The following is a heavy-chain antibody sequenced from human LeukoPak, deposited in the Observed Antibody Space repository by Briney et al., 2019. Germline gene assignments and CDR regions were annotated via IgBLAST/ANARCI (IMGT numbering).Heavy chain of an antibody. CDR3: ARTIEMATISYFDY. CDR2: IRYDGSNK. CDR1: GFTFSSYG. D-gene: IGHD5-24*01. Sequence: PGGSLRLSCAASGFTFSSYGMHWVRQAPGKGLEWVAFIRYDGSNKYYADSVKGRFTTSRDNAKNSLYLQMNSLRAGDTAVYYCARTIEMATISYFDYWGQGTLVTVSS. J-gene: IGHJ4*02. V-gene: IGHV3-30*02.